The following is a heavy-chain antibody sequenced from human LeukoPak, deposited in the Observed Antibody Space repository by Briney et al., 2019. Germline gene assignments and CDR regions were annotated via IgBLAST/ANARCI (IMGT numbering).Heavy chain of an antibody. J-gene: IGHJ4*02. Sequence: GGSLRLSRAASGFTFSSYAMSWVRQAPGRELEWVSAISGSGGSTYYADSVKGRFTNSRDNSENTLYLQMNSLRAEDTAVYYCAKRVSVSYFDYWGQGTLVTVSS. V-gene: IGHV3-23*01. CDR3: AKRVSVSYFDY. D-gene: IGHD1-26*01. CDR1: GFTFSSYA. CDR2: ISGSGGST.